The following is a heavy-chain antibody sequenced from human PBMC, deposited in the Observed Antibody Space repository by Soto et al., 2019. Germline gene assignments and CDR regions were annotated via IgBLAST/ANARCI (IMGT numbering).Heavy chain of an antibody. D-gene: IGHD1-26*01. CDR2: IYWDDSK. V-gene: IGHV2-5*02. CDR1: GFSLTTDRLG. J-gene: IGHJ4*02. CDR3: AHAYGGRSLY. Sequence: QITLKESGPTLVKPTQPLTLTCTFSGFSLTTDRLGVGWIRQPPGEALEWLAVIYWDDSKTYRPSLESRLTITKDTSKNQVALTTTSIDSLDTATYYCAHAYGGRSLYWGQGTLVTVSS.